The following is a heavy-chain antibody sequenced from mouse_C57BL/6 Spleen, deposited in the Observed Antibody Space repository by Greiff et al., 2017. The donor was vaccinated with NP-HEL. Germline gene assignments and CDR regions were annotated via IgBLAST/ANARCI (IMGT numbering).Heavy chain of an antibody. J-gene: IGHJ3*01. CDR2: INPSNGGT. Sequence: QVQLQQPGTELVKPGASVKLSCKASGYTFTSYWMHWVKQRPGQGLEWIGNINPSNGGTNYNEKFKSKATLTVDKSSSTAYMQLSSLTSEDSAVDYCAIPDGYSSWFAYWGQGTLGTVSA. D-gene: IGHD2-3*01. V-gene: IGHV1-53*01. CDR3: AIPDGYSSWFAY. CDR1: GYTFTSYW.